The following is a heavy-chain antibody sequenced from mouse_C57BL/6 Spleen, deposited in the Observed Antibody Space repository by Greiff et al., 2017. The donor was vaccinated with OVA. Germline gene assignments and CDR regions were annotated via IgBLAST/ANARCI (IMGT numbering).Heavy chain of an antibody. CDR1: GYTFTDYY. CDR3: ARYLDLAMDY. CDR2: INPNNGGT. Sequence: EVQLQQSGPELVKPGASVKISCKASGYTFTDYYMNWVKQSHGKSLEWIGDINPNNGGTSYNQKFKGKATLTVDKSSSTAYMELRSLTSEDSAVYYCARYLDLAMDYWGQGTSVTVSS. V-gene: IGHV1-26*01. J-gene: IGHJ4*01.